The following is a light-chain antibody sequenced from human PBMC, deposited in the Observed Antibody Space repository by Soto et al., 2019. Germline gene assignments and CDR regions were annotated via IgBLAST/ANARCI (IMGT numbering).Light chain of an antibody. J-gene: IGLJ1*01. Sequence: QSVLAHPASVSXSPGHSIAIFCTGISSDVGAYNYVSWYQQHPGKAPKLIIFDVSNRPSGVSNRFSGSKSGDTASLTISGLQAEDEADYFCKSYTTGSTYVFGTGTKVTVL. CDR2: DVS. V-gene: IGLV2-14*01. CDR3: KSYTTGSTYV. CDR1: SSDVGAYNY.